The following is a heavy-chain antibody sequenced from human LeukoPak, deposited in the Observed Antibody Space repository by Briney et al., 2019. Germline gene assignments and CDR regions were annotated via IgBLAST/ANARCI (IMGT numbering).Heavy chain of an antibody. CDR2: IYHSGST. CDR1: GGSISSSNW. D-gene: IGHD5-18*01. V-gene: IGHV4-4*02. Sequence: PSETLSLTCAVSGGSISSSNWWRWVRQPPGKGLEWIGEIYHSGSTNYNPSLKSRVTISVDKSKNQFSLKLSSVTAADTAVYYCASIIVDTAMVGLYYFDYWGQGTLVTVSS. J-gene: IGHJ4*02. CDR3: ASIIVDTAMVGLYYFDY.